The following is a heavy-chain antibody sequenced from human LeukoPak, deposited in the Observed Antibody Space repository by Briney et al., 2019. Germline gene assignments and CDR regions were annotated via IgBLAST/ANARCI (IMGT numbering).Heavy chain of an antibody. CDR3: ARHVRPYSSSWYLDY. Sequence: GESLKISCKGFGYSFSNYWIGWVRQMPGKGLEWMGIIYLGDSDTRCSPSFQGQVTISADKSLRTAYLQWSSLNASDTAMYYCARHVRPYSSSWYLDYWAQGILVTVSS. D-gene: IGHD6-13*01. V-gene: IGHV5-51*01. J-gene: IGHJ4*02. CDR1: GYSFSNYW. CDR2: IYLGDSDT.